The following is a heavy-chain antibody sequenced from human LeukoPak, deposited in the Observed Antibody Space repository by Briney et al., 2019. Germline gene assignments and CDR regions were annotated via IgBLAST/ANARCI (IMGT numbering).Heavy chain of an antibody. CDR3: ARFRAATTRFDY. J-gene: IGHJ4*02. CDR1: GFTFRNYA. V-gene: IGHV3-30*09. CDR2: VSFDGNTT. Sequence: GGSPRLSCAASGFTFRNYAMNWVRQAPGRGLEWAAVVSFDGNTTFYSDSVKGRFAISRDNSKNTLYLQMNSLRPEDTAVYYCARFRAATTRFDYWGQGTLVTVSS. D-gene: IGHD1/OR15-1a*01.